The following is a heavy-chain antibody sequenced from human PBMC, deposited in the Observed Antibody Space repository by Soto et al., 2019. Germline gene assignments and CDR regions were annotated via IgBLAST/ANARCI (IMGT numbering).Heavy chain of an antibody. CDR1: GFTFSVYA. V-gene: IGHV3-23*01. Sequence: EVQLLESGGGLVQPGESLRLSCAVSGFTFSVYAMTWVRQSPGKGLEWVSAISADGRGTYYGDSVKGRFTISRDNSKNTLSLEMSSRRAEDTAVYYCAKLVGSASTYWGRGTPVTVSS. CDR2: ISADGRGT. D-gene: IGHD6-6*01. CDR3: AKLVGSASTY. J-gene: IGHJ4*02.